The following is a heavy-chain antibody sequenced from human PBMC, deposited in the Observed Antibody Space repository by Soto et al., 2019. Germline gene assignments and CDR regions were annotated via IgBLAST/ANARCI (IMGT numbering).Heavy chain of an antibody. V-gene: IGHV1-69*02. CDR3: ARQDRDRETGLEPAALAGMDV. Sequence: QVQLVQSGAEVKKPGSSVKVSCKASGGTFSRYSITWVRQAPGHGLEWIGRIIPIFGIASYAQKFQGRVTLTGDESTGTAYKERSSLSSADTAVYYCARQDRDRETGLEPAALAGMDVGGQGPTVTVSS. J-gene: IGHJ6*02. CDR2: IIPIFGIA. D-gene: IGHD2-2*01. CDR1: GGTFSRYS.